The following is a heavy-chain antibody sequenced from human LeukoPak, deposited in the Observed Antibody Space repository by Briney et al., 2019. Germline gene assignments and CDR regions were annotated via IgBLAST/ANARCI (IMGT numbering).Heavy chain of an antibody. J-gene: IGHJ4*02. CDR2: IRDDGGNR. Sequence: GGSLRLSCAASGFTFSSYGMHWVRQAPGKGLEWVAFIRDDGGNRYHADSVKGRFTISRDNSKNTLYLQMNSLRAEDTAVYYCAKQPEYDILTGYFDYWGQGTLVTVSS. CDR3: AKQPEYDILTGYFDY. V-gene: IGHV3-30*02. CDR1: GFTFSSYG. D-gene: IGHD3-9*01.